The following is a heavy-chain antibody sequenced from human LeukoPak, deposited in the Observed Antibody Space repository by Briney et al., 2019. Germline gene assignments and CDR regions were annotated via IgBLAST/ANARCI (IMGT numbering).Heavy chain of an antibody. CDR2: ISGSDGTT. CDR1: GFTFSSYA. J-gene: IGHJ6*03. V-gene: IGHV3-23*01. Sequence: GGPLRLSCAASGFTFSSYAMSWVRQPPGKAREWVSAISGSDGTTYYADSVKGRFTISRDNSKTSFYLQMNSLRAEDTAIYYWAKSYGDYWTYYYYYMDVWGRGTTVTVSS. D-gene: IGHD4-17*01. CDR3: AKSYGDYWTYYYYYMDV.